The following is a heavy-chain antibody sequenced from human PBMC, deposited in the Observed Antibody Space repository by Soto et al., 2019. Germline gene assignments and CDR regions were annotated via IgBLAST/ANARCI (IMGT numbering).Heavy chain of an antibody. D-gene: IGHD1-1*01. CDR1: GYTFSDYY. V-gene: IGHV1-2*02. CDR2: INPNSGGT. J-gene: IGHJ4*02. CDR3: AREPATAKPEGVDF. Sequence: GAAVKVSCTASGYTFSDYYIHGVRPAPGQGLEWMGWINPNSGGTKYAPKFQGGVTMTRDTSITTAYMELSRLRSGDTAVYYCAREPATAKPEGVDFWGQGTLVTGSS.